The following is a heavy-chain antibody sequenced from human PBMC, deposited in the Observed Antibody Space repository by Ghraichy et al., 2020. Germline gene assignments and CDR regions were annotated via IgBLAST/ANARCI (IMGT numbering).Heavy chain of an antibody. CDR3: ARGSAYSYDSYYFDQ. CDR2: IHFSGNT. J-gene: IGHJ4*02. Sequence: SETLSLTCTVSGGSLTSGDFYWSWIRQHPGKGLEWIGYIHFSGNTLYNPSLTTRVTISVDTSKTQVSLSLTSVTAADTAVYYCARGSAYSYDSYYFDQWGQGTLVTVSS. D-gene: IGHD3-16*01. V-gene: IGHV4-31*03. CDR1: GGSLTSGDFY.